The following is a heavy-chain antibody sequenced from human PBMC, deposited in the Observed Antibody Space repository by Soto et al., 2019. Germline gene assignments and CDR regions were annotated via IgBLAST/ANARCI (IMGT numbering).Heavy chain of an antibody. CDR2: INPNSGGT. Sequence: ASVKVSCKASGYTFTGYYMHWVRQAPGQGLERMGWINPNSGGTNYAQKFQGWVTMTRDTSISTAYMELSRLRSDDTAVYYCARSHYDFWSGYPPHYYYYYGMDVWGQGTTVTVSS. CDR1: GYTFTGYY. CDR3: ARSHYDFWSGYPPHYYYYYGMDV. D-gene: IGHD3-3*01. V-gene: IGHV1-2*04. J-gene: IGHJ6*02.